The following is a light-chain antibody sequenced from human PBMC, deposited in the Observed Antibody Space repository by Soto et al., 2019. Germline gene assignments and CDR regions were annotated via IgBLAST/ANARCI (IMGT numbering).Light chain of an antibody. CDR1: SSDVGSYDL. CDR2: EGS. Sequence: QSVLTQPASVSGSPGQSITISCTGTSSDVGSYDLVSWYQHHPGKAPKLMIYEGSKRPSGVSNRFSGSKSGNTASLTISGLQAEDEADYYCCSYAGSNTPYVFGTGTKVTVL. CDR3: CSYAGSNTPYV. J-gene: IGLJ1*01. V-gene: IGLV2-23*01.